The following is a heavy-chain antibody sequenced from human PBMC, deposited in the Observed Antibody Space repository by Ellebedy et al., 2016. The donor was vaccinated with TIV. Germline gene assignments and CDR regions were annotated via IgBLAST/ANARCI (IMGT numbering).Heavy chain of an antibody. V-gene: IGHV3-30*18. Sequence: GESLKISCAASGFTFSSYGMHWVRQAPGKGLEWVAVISYDGSNKYYADSVKGRFTISRDNSKNTVYLQMNSLRAEDTAVYYCAKDVPPYSSGSHPDYWGQGTLVTVSS. CDR3: AKDVPPYSSGSHPDY. D-gene: IGHD3-10*01. J-gene: IGHJ4*02. CDR2: ISYDGSNK. CDR1: GFTFSSYG.